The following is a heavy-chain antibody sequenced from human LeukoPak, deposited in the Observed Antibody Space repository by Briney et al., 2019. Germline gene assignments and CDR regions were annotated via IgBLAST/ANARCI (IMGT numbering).Heavy chain of an antibody. J-gene: IGHJ5*02. Sequence: SETLSLTCAVYGGSFSGYYWSWIRQPPGKGLEWIGENNHSGSTNYNPSLKSRVTISVDTSKNQFSLKLSSVTAADTAVYYCARRDLGYCSSTSCYTRAPYNWFDPWGQGTLVTVSS. CDR1: GGSFSGYY. V-gene: IGHV4-34*01. CDR3: ARRDLGYCSSTSCYTRAPYNWFDP. CDR2: NNHSGST. D-gene: IGHD2-2*02.